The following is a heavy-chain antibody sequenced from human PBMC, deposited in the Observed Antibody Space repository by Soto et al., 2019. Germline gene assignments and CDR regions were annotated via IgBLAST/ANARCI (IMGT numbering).Heavy chain of an antibody. J-gene: IGHJ4*02. CDR2: IYYSGST. D-gene: IGHD5-12*01. CDR3: ARENSGYDFDY. V-gene: IGHV4-59*01. CDR1: GGSISSYY. Sequence: PSETLSLTCTVSGGSISSYYWSWIRQPPGKGLEWIGYIYYSGSTNYNPSLKSRVTISVDTSKNQFSLKLSSVTAADTAVYYCARENSGYDFDYWGQGTLVTVSS.